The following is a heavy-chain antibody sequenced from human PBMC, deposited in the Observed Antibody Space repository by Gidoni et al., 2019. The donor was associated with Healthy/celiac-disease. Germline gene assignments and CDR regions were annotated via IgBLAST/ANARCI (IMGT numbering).Heavy chain of an antibody. D-gene: IGHD1-26*01. J-gene: IGHJ3*02. CDR3: ARLIVGATTAFDI. Sequence: QLQLQESGPGLVKPSEPMSLTCTVPGGSISSSSYYWGWIRQPPGKGLEWFGRIYYSGSTNYNPSLTSRVTISVDTSKNQFSLKLSSVTAADTAVYYCARLIVGATTAFDIWGQGPMVTVSS. CDR2: IYYSGST. V-gene: IGHV4-39*01. CDR1: GGSISSSSYY.